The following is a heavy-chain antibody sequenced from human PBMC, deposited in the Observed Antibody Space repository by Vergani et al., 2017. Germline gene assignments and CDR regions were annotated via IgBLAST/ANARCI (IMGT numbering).Heavy chain of an antibody. D-gene: IGHD3-16*02. J-gene: IGHJ4*02. CDR1: GYTFTSYA. V-gene: IGHV1-3*01. CDR3: ARGGFYDYVWESYRLRGGYYFDY. CDR2: INAGNGNT. Sequence: QVQLVQSGAEVKKPGASVKVSCKASGYTFTSYAMHWVRQAPGQTLERLGWINAGNGNTKYSQKFQGRVTITREASASTAYMELSSLRSEDTAVYYWARGGFYDYVWESYRLRGGYYFDYWGQGTLVTVSS.